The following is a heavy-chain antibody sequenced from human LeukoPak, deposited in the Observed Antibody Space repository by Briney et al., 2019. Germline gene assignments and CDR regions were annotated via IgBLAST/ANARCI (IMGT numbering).Heavy chain of an antibody. CDR2: ISAYNGNT. CDR3: ALAYRWHHRVGYYFDY. J-gene: IGHJ4*02. Sequence: GASVKVSCKASGYTSTSYGISWVRQAPGQGLEWMGWISAYNGNTNYAQKLQGRVTMTTDTSTSTAYMELRSLRSDDTAVYYCALAYRWHHRVGYYFDYWGQGTLVTVSS. V-gene: IGHV1-18*01. CDR1: GYTSTSYG. D-gene: IGHD1-26*01.